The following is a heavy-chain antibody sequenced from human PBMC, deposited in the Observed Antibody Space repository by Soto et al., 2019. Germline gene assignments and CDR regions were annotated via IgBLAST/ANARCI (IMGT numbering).Heavy chain of an antibody. Sequence: EVQLVESGGGLVQPGGSLRLSCAASGFSFGTYSMSWVRHAPGKGLEWVAIIKKDGSERYYVDSVEGRFIISRDNIKNSLDLQINSPITEDTAVYYGAGGPGWLIDYWCRGTLVIISP. CDR1: GFSFGTYS. CDR2: IKKDGSER. CDR3: AGGPGWLIDY. D-gene: IGHD3-22*01. J-gene: IGHJ4*02. V-gene: IGHV3-7*03.